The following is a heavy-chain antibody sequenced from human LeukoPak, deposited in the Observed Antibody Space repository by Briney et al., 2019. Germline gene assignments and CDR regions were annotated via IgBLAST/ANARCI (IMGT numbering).Heavy chain of an antibody. CDR1: GYTFTGYY. V-gene: IGHV1-18*04. CDR3: AREYEYCSGGSCSGYFDY. J-gene: IGHJ4*02. D-gene: IGHD2-15*01. CDR2: ISAYNGNT. Sequence: ASVKVSCKASGYTFTGYYMHWVRQAPGQGLEWMGWISAYNGNTNYAQKLQGRVTMTTDASTSTAYMELRSLRSDDTAVYYCAREYEYCSGGSCSGYFDYWGQGTLVTVSS.